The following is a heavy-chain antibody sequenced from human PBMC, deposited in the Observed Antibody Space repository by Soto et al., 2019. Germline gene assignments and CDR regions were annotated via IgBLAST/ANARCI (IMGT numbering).Heavy chain of an antibody. J-gene: IGHJ4*02. CDR2: IYHSGST. CDR3: ARHRPSVVVVAALDYPYFDY. CDR1: GGSISSSNW. V-gene: IGHV4-4*02. D-gene: IGHD2-15*01. Sequence: SETLSLTCAVSGGSISSSNWWSWVRQPPGKGLEWIGEIYHSGSTNYNPSLKSRVTISVDKSKNQFSLKLSSVTAADTAVYYCARHRPSVVVVAALDYPYFDYWGQGTLVTVSS.